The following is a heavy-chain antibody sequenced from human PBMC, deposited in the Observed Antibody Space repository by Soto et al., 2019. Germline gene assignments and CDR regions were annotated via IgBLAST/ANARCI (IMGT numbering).Heavy chain of an antibody. D-gene: IGHD3-9*01. CDR2: VYYTGST. Sequence: SETLCLPWTVFGGTSGDFYCRCIRQPPGKGLEWIGYVYYTGSTSYNPSLKRRVTFSADSSRGQFSLRLNSVTAADTAVYYCARTVLGPDLLADSFVDYYYYMDVWGQGTTVTVSS. CDR1: GGTSGDFY. V-gene: IGHV4-59*08. J-gene: IGHJ6*03. CDR3: ARTVLGPDLLADSFVDYYYYMDV.